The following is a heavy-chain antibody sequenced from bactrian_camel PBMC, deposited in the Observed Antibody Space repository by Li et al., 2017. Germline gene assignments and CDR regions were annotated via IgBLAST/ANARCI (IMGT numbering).Heavy chain of an antibody. CDR1: SLSADTIR. J-gene: IGHJ4*01. Sequence: HVQLVESGGGSVQAGGSLRLSCAASSLSADTIRIGWFRQAPGKEREEVARIYTDRVYTWYSDSVKGRFTISRDNAKKTLYLQMNSLKTEDTALYYCAGAVGHCLPQEIAEYTFFGHGTQVTVS. CDR2: IYTDRVYT. D-gene: IGHD5*01. V-gene: IGHV3S54*01.